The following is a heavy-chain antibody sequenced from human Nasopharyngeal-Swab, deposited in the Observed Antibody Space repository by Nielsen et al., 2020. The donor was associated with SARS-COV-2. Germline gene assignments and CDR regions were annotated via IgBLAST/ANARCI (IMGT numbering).Heavy chain of an antibody. CDR1: GFTFDDYA. Sequence: SLKISCAASGFTFDDYAVHWVRQAPGKGLEWVSGISWNSGSIGYADSVKGRFTISRDNAKNSLYLQMNSLRAEDTALYYCAALLNYGDYGPDYWGQGTLVTVSS. D-gene: IGHD4-17*01. CDR3: AALLNYGDYGPDY. J-gene: IGHJ4*02. V-gene: IGHV3-9*01. CDR2: ISWNSGSI.